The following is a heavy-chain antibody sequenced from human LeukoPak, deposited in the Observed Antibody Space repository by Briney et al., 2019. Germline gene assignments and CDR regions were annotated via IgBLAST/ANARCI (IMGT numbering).Heavy chain of an antibody. CDR3: ARDIRCSSTSCPGGDNWFDP. CDR2: IYTSGST. J-gene: IGHJ5*02. V-gene: IGHV4-4*07. D-gene: IGHD2-2*01. CDR1: GGSISSYY. Sequence: SETLSLTCTVSGGSISSYYWSWIRQPAGKGLEWIGRIYTSGSTNYNPSLTSRVTMSVDTSKNQFSLKLSSVTAADTAVYYCARDIRCSSTSCPGGDNWFDPWGQGTLVTVSS.